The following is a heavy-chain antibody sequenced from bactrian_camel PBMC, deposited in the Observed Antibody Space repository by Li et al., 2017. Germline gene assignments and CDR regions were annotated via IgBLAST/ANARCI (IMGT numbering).Heavy chain of an antibody. V-gene: IGHV3S40*01. CDR3: TSGGSYGGSWPALGY. CDR2: IASGGDDT. J-gene: IGHJ6*01. CDR1: GFSFSNHY. Sequence: VQLVESGGGLVQPGGSLRLSCAASGFSFSNHYMSWVRQAPGKGFDWVASIASGGDDTYVVDSLKGRFTISRDDDKNTVYLQMNNLKSEDTALYYCTSGGSYGGSWPALGYWGHGTQVTVS. D-gene: IGHD6*01.